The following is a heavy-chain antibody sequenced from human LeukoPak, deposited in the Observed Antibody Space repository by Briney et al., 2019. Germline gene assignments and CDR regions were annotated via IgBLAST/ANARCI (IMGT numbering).Heavy chain of an antibody. CDR1: GFTFSSYA. CDR3: ARDYYGSGSYYFYYYYYGMDV. V-gene: IGHV3-30*04. CDR2: ISYDGSNK. D-gene: IGHD3-10*01. Sequence: GGSLRLSCAASGFTFSSYAMHWVRQAPGKGLEWVAVISYDGSNKYYADSVKGQFTISRDNSKNTLYLQMNSLRAEDTAVYYCARDYYGSGSYYFYYYYYGMDVWGQGTTVTVSS. J-gene: IGHJ6*02.